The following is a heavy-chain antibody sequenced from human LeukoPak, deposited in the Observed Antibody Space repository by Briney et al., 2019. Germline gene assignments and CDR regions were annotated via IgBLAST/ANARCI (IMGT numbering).Heavy chain of an antibody. J-gene: IGHJ4*02. CDR2: LSYTGKT. D-gene: IGHD2/OR15-2a*01. CDR1: GASVSNSH. V-gene: IGHV4-59*02. CDR3: AEGYFEPFAH. Sequence: SETLSLTRTVSGASVSNSHWNWIRQFPGKGLEWIGCLSYTGKTDYNPSLSSRVTISLGTSNNQVSLKLKSVTAADTALYFCAEGYFEPFAHWGPGTPVTVSS.